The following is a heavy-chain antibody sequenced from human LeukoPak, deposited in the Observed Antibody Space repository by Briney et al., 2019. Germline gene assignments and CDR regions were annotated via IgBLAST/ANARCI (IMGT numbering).Heavy chain of an antibody. D-gene: IGHD2-2*02. CDR2: ISGSGGST. J-gene: IGHJ4*02. V-gene: IGHV3-23*01. CDR3: AKGGYCSSTSCYSDY. CDR1: GFTFSSYA. Sequence: GGSLRLSCAASGFTFSSYAMSWVRQAPGKGLEWVSVISGSGGSTYYADSVKGRFTISRDNSKNTLYLQMNSLRAEDTAVYYCAKGGYCSSTSCYSDYWGQGTLVTVSS.